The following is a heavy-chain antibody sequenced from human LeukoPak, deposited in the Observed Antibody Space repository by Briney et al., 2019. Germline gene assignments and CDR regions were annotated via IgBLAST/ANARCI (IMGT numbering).Heavy chain of an antibody. Sequence: GASVKVSCKASGGTFSSYAISWVRQAPGQGLEWMGGIIPIFGTANYAQKFQGRVTITADESTSTAYMELSSLRSEDTAVYYCARTHTTMIVVVPDYYFDYWGQGTLVTVSS. V-gene: IGHV1-69*13. CDR3: ARTHTTMIVVVPDYYFDY. CDR1: GGTFSSYA. CDR2: IIPIFGTA. D-gene: IGHD3-22*01. J-gene: IGHJ4*02.